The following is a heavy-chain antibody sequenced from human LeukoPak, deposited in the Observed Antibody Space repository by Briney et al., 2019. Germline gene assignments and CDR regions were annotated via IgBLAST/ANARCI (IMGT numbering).Heavy chain of an antibody. CDR1: GFTFSSYG. Sequence: GSLRLSCAASGFTFSSYGMSWIRQPPGKGLEWIGYIYYSGSTNYNPSLKSRVTISVDTSKNQFSLKLSSVTAADTAVYYCARDNLLLWFGESPVRWFDPWGQGTLVTVSS. CDR3: ARDNLLLWFGESPVRWFDP. V-gene: IGHV4-59*01. D-gene: IGHD3-10*01. J-gene: IGHJ5*02. CDR2: IYYSGST.